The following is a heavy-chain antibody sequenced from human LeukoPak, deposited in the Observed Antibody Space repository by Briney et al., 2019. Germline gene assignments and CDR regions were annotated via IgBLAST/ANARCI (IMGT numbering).Heavy chain of an antibody. D-gene: IGHD5-12*01. V-gene: IGHV1-2*02. Sequence: GASVKVSCKASGYTLTGYYMHWVRQAPGQGLEWMGWINPNSGGTNYAQKFQGRVTMTRDTSISTAYMELSRLRSDDTAVYYCARVGGRYSGYDYPYYWGQGTLVTVSS. CDR2: INPNSGGT. J-gene: IGHJ4*02. CDR1: GYTLTGYY. CDR3: ARVGGRYSGYDYPYY.